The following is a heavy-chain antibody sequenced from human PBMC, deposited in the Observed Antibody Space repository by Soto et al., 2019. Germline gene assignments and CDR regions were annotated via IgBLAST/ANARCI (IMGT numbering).Heavy chain of an antibody. CDR3: ARAANRYCSSTSCLGAFDI. D-gene: IGHD2-2*01. Sequence: GGSLRLSCAASGFTFSSYDMHWVRQAPGKGLEWVSAIGNAGVTYYPGSVKGRFTISRENAKNSLYLQMNSLRAGDTAVYYCARAANRYCSSTSCLGAFDIWGQGTMVTVSS. CDR2: IGNAGVT. V-gene: IGHV3-13*01. J-gene: IGHJ3*02. CDR1: GFTFSSYD.